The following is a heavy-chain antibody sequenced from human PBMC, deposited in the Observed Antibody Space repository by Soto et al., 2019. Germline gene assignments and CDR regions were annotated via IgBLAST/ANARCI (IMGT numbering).Heavy chain of an antibody. J-gene: IGHJ4*02. CDR3: ARGGAGLPLDY. D-gene: IGHD1-26*01. V-gene: IGHV1-69*01. CDR1: GGTFSSYP. Sequence: HVQLVQSGGEVKRPGSSVKVSCKASGGTFSSYPISWVRQAPGHGLEWLGGIIPLFGTSNSAQKFQGRVTITADESTNTAHMELSSLISEDTAVYYCARGGAGLPLDYWGQGTLVTVSS. CDR2: IIPLFGTS.